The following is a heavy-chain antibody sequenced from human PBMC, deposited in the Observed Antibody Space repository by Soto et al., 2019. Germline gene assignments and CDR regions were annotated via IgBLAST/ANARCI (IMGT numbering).Heavy chain of an antibody. CDR3: RGYCSSTSCYGPYYYYGMDV. D-gene: IGHD2-2*01. Sequence: PSETLSLTCTVSGGSISSGDYYWSWIRQPPXKGLEWIGYIYYSGSTYYNPSLKSRVTISVDTSKNQFSLKLSSVTAADTAVYYCRGYCSSTSCYGPYYYYGMDVWGQGTTVTVSS. CDR1: GGSISSGDYY. J-gene: IGHJ6*02. CDR2: IYYSGST. V-gene: IGHV4-30-4*01.